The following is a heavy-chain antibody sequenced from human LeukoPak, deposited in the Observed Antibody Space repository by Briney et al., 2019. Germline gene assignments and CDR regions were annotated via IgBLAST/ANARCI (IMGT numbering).Heavy chain of an antibody. CDR2: ISGSGGST. Sequence: GGSLRLSCETSGFTFSSYAMSWVRQAPGKGLEWVSAISGSGGSTYYADSVKGRFTTSRDNSKSTLYLQMDSLRVDDTAVYYCTKGSGSSRPYYFDHWGQGILVTVSS. V-gene: IGHV3-23*01. CDR1: GFTFSSYA. J-gene: IGHJ4*02. D-gene: IGHD6-6*01. CDR3: TKGSGSSRPYYFDH.